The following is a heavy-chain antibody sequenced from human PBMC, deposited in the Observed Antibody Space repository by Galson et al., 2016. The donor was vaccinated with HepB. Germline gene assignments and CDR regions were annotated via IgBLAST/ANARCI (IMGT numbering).Heavy chain of an antibody. Sequence: SVKVSCKASENTFGTYAINWMRQAPGQGLEWMGGIIPVFRTTNYAQKFRGRVTITADASTATAYMELSSLRSEDTAVYYCARDTDDNWFDPGGQGTLVTVSS. V-gene: IGHV1-69*13. CDR1: ENTFGTYA. CDR3: ARDTDDNWFDP. J-gene: IGHJ5*02. CDR2: IIPVFRTT.